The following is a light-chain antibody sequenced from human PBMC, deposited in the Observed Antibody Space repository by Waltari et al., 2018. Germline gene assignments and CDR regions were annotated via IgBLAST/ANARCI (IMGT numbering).Light chain of an antibody. CDR1: TGDRHYA. CDR3: QTWDKGIVL. CDR2: LFRDGSH. J-gene: IGLJ2*01. Sequence: LVLTQSPSASASLGASVKLTCTLSTGDRHYAIPWHPQQPRKSPLYLMKLFRDGSHYKGDGVPDRFSGSSSGAERYLTISSLQSEDEADYHCQTWDKGIVLFGGGTKLTVL. V-gene: IGLV4-69*01.